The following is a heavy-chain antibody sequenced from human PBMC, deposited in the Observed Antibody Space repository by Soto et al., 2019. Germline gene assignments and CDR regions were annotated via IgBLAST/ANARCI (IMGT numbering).Heavy chain of an antibody. V-gene: IGHV3-11*01. CDR2: ISTRWSTI. J-gene: IGHJ4*02. D-gene: IGHD3-10*01. CDR3: ARDSGGRIRDVGFDY. Sequence: QVQLVESGGGLVKPGGSLRLSCAASGFTFSGYYMSWIRQAPGEGLEWVSYISTRWSTIHSADSVNVRFTISRDNAKNSMYLQMHSLRAEDTAVYYCARDSGGRIRDVGFDYWGQGTLVTVSS. CDR1: GFTFSGYY.